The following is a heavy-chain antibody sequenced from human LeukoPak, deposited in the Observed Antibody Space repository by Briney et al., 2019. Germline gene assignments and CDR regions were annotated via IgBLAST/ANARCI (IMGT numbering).Heavy chain of an antibody. J-gene: IGHJ3*02. V-gene: IGHV1-18*01. CDR2: ISAYNGNT. CDR3: ARVRVVVAAMGVSDAFDI. Sequence: ASVKVSCKASGYTFTSYGISWVRQAPGQGLEWMGWISAYNGNTNYAQKLQGRVTMTTDTSTSTAYMELRSLRSDDTAVYYCARVRVVVAAMGVSDAFDIWGQGTMVTVSS. CDR1: GYTFTSYG. D-gene: IGHD2-15*01.